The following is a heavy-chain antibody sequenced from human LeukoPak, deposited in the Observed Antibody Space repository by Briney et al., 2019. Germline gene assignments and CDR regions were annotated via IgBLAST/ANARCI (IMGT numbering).Heavy chain of an antibody. Sequence: GGSLRLSCAASGFTFSRFWMTWVRQAPGKGLEWVANIKEDGTEQYCVDSLKGRFSISRDNAKESLYLQMSSLRADDTAVYYCAREGYDLGAFDIWGQGTMVTVSS. CDR1: GFTFSRFW. CDR3: AREGYDLGAFDI. D-gene: IGHD1-20*01. V-gene: IGHV3-7*03. CDR2: IKEDGTEQ. J-gene: IGHJ3*02.